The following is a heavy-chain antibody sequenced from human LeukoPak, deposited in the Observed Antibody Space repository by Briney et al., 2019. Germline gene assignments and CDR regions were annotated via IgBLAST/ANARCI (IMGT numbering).Heavy chain of an antibody. CDR3: AKERLPYNYYYYGMDV. Sequence: PGRSLRLSCAASGFTFSSYGMHWVRQAPGKGLEWGAVISYDGSNKYYADSVKGRFTISRDNSKNTLYLQMNSLRAEDTAVYYCAKERLPYNYYYYGMDVWGQGTTVTVSS. CDR2: ISYDGSNK. V-gene: IGHV3-30*18. CDR1: GFTFSSYG. J-gene: IGHJ6*02.